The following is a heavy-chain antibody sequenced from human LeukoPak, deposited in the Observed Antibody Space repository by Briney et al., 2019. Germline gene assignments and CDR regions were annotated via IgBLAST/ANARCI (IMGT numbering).Heavy chain of an antibody. CDR3: ARHHACSSTSCPFDY. CDR2: ISSSSSYT. J-gene: IGHJ4*02. Sequence: GGSLRLSCAAAGFTFSDYYMSWIRQDPGKGLEWVSYISSSSSYTNYADSVKGRFTISRDNAKNSLYLQMNSLSAEDTAVYYCARHHACSSTSCPFDYWGQGTLVTVSS. V-gene: IGHV3-11*03. D-gene: IGHD2-2*01. CDR1: GFTFSDYY.